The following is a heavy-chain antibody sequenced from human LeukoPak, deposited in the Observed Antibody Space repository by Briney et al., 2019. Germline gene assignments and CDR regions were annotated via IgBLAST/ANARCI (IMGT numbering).Heavy chain of an antibody. CDR2: ISGSGGTT. D-gene: IGHD3-22*01. CDR3: AKTNGYYSD. Sequence: GGSLRLSCAASGFTFSSYGMNWVRQAPGKGLEWVSGISGSGGTTYYADSVKGRFTISSDNSKNSLSLQVSSLRAEDTAVYYCAKTNGYYSDWGQGTLVTVSS. J-gene: IGHJ4*02. V-gene: IGHV3-23*01. CDR1: GFTFSSYG.